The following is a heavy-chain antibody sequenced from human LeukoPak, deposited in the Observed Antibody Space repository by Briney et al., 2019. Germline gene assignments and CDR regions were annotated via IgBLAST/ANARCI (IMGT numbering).Heavy chain of an antibody. CDR3: ARDLVVRGVTKIDP. CDR1: GDSISNYY. CDR2: IYYSGST. Sequence: PSETLSLTCTVSGDSISNYYWSWIRQPPGKGLEWIGYIYYSGSTNYNPSLKSRVTISVDTSKNQFSLKLSSVTAADTAVYYCARDLVVRGVTKIDPWGQGTLVTVSS. D-gene: IGHD3-10*01. V-gene: IGHV4-59*01. J-gene: IGHJ5*02.